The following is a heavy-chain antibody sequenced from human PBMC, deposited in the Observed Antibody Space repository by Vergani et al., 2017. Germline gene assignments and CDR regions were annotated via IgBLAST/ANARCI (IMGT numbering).Heavy chain of an antibody. V-gene: IGHV3-64D*06. J-gene: IGHJ4*02. D-gene: IGHD6-13*01. CDR3: ANIVAPGPRGRGTGN. CDR1: GFTFSSYA. CDR2: ISTNGGTT. Sequence: EVQLVESGGGLVQPGGSLRLSCSTFGFTFSSYAMYWVRQAPGKGLEFVSSISTNGGTTYYEDSVKGRFTISRDNSESTLHLQMTSLRAEDTAVYYCANIVAPGPRGRGTGNWGQGTLVTVSS.